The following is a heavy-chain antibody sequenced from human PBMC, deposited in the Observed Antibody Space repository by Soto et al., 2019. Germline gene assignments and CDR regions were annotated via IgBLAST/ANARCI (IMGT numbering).Heavy chain of an antibody. V-gene: IGHV1-46*01. CDR3: ARDTGYDHDAFDI. Sequence: QVQLVQSGAEVKKPGASVKVSCKASGYSFITSYHMHWVRQAPGQGLGWMGIINPTGSMTRYSQKFQGRLTMTRDTSTATDYMELSNLTSEDTAVYFCARDTGYDHDAFDIWGQGTRVTVSS. D-gene: IGHD5-12*01. CDR2: INPTGSMT. J-gene: IGHJ3*02. CDR1: GYSFITSYH.